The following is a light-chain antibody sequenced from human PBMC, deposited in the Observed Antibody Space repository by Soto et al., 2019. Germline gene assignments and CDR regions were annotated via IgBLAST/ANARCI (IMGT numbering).Light chain of an antibody. CDR3: AVWDDSLNGPV. J-gene: IGLJ3*02. V-gene: IGLV1-44*01. CDR1: SSNIGSNT. CDR2: NNN. Sequence: QPVLTQPPSASGTPGQRVTISCSGSSSNIGSNTVNWYQQLPGTAPKLLIYNNNQRPSGVPDRFSGSKSGTSASLAISGLQSEDEADYYCAVWDDSLNGPVFGGGTKLTVL.